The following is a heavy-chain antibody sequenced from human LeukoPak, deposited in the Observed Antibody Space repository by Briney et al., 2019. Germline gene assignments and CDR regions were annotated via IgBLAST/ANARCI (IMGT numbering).Heavy chain of an antibody. Sequence: SETLSLTCTVSGGSISSGGYSWSWIRQPPGKGLEWVGYISQSGSTYYNPFLKSRVTISVDTSKNQFSLKLSSVTAADTAVYYCAGTRWSGYLNNFDYWGQGTLVTVSS. CDR3: AGTRWSGYLNNFDY. CDR2: ISQSGST. D-gene: IGHD3-3*01. V-gene: IGHV4-30-2*01. CDR1: GGSISSGGYS. J-gene: IGHJ4*02.